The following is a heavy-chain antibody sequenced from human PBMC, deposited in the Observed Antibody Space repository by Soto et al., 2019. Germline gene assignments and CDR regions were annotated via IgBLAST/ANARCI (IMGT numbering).Heavy chain of an antibody. CDR1: GFTFSSYA. CDR3: ARGPLASYSGSYPFDY. Sequence: GGPMRLSCAASGFTFSSYAVSWVRQAPEKGLEWVSAISGSGGSTYYADSVKGRFTISRDNAKNTLYLQMNSLRAEDTAVYYCARGPLASYSGSYPFDYWGQGTLVTVSS. CDR2: ISGSGGST. D-gene: IGHD1-26*01. J-gene: IGHJ4*02. V-gene: IGHV3-23*01.